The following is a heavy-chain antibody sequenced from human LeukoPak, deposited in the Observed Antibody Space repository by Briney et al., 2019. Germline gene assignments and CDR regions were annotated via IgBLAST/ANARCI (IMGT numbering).Heavy chain of an antibody. CDR2: VYYSGST. Sequence: SETLCLTSTLSGGSLSSSSYYWGWVRQPPGRGRGWLGSVYYSGSTYSNPSLQSRVTISVDTSKNQFSLKLSSVTAADTAVYYCARGRVLLWFGETMPGYYMDVWGKGTTVTVSS. CDR3: ARGRVLLWFGETMPGYYMDV. V-gene: IGHV4-39*01. CDR1: GGSLSSSSYY. D-gene: IGHD3-10*01. J-gene: IGHJ6*03.